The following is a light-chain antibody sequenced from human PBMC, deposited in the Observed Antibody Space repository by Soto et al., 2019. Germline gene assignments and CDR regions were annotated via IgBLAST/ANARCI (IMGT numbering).Light chain of an antibody. CDR3: QQYNTSPRT. J-gene: IGKJ1*01. CDR1: QSVNTIY. V-gene: IGKV3-20*01. CDR2: STS. Sequence: EIVLTQSPGTLSLSPGERATLSCRASQSVNTIYFAWYQQKPGQAPRLLIYSTSNRATGIPDRFSGSGSGTDFTLTISGLEPEDFAVYYCQQYNTSPRTFGQGANVEIK.